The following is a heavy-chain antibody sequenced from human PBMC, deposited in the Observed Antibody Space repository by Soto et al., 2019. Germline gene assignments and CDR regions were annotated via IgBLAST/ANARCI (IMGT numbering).Heavy chain of an antibody. CDR2: MNPNSGNT. Sequence: ASVKVSCKASGYTFTSYDINWVRQATGQGLEWMGWMNPNSGNTGYAQKFQVRVTMTRNTSISTAYMELSSLRSEDTAVYYCARGAIGLRYFDWCDYWGQGTLVTVSS. CDR3: ARGAIGLRYFDWCDY. V-gene: IGHV1-8*01. CDR1: GYTFTSYD. J-gene: IGHJ4*02. D-gene: IGHD3-9*01.